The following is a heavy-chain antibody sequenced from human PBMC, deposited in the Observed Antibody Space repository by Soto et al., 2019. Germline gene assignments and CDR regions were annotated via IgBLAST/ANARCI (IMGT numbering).Heavy chain of an antibody. Sequence: GGSLRLSCAAYGFTFDDYAMHWVRQAPGKGLEWVSGISWNSGSIGYADSVKGRFTISRDNAKNSLYLQMNSLRAEDTALYYCAKVLSYYYDSSGYYDYWGQGTLVTVSS. CDR2: ISWNSGSI. D-gene: IGHD3-22*01. CDR1: GFTFDDYA. CDR3: AKVLSYYYDSSGYYDY. J-gene: IGHJ4*02. V-gene: IGHV3-9*01.